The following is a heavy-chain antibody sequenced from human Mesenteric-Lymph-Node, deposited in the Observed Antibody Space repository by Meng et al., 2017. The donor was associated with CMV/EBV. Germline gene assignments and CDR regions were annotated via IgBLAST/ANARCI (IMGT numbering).Heavy chain of an antibody. CDR1: GGSFSGYY. CDR3: ARGLDCSSTSCYRAFDI. Sequence: SETLSLTCAVYGGSFSGYYWSWIRQPPGKGLEWIGEINHSGSTNYNPSLKSRVTISVDTSKNQFSLKLSSVTAADTAVYYCARGLDCSSTSCYRAFDIWGQGTMVTVS. D-gene: IGHD2-2*01. CDR2: INHSGST. J-gene: IGHJ3*02. V-gene: IGHV4-34*01.